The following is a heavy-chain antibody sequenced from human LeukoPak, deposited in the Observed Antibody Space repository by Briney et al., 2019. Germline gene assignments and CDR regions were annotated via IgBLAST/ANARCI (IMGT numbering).Heavy chain of an antibody. CDR2: IYYSGST. V-gene: IGHV4-59*11. CDR1: GGSISSHY. D-gene: IGHD1-26*01. J-gene: IGHJ6*03. Sequence: SETLSLTCTVSGGSISSHYWSWIRQPPGKGLEWIGYIYYSGSTNYNPSLKSRVTISVDTSKNQFSLKLSSETAADTAVYYCARVKWELLRVYYYYYMDVWGKGTTVTVSS. CDR3: ARVKWELLRVYYYYYMDV.